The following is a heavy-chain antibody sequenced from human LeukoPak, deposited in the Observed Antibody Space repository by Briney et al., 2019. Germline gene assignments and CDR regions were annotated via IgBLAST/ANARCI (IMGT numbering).Heavy chain of an antibody. CDR2: IYTSGST. CDR3: ARDCLPAGGYYYYMDV. V-gene: IGHV4-4*07. D-gene: IGHD3-10*01. J-gene: IGHJ6*03. CDR1: GGSISSYY. Sequence: SETLSLTCTVSGGSISSYYWSWIRQPAGKGLEWIGRIYTSGSTNYNPSLKSRVTMSVDTSKNQFSLKLSSLTAADTAVYYCARDCLPAGGYYYYMDVWGKGTTVTISS.